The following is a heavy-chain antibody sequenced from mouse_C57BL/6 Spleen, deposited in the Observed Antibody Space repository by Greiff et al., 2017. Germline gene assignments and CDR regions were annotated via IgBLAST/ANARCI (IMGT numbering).Heavy chain of an antibody. J-gene: IGHJ3*01. V-gene: IGHV1-81*01. D-gene: IGHD2-3*01. CDR2: IYPRSGNT. CDR1: GYTFTSYG. CDR3: ARDDDGYYGFAY. Sequence: VQLQQSGAELARPGASVKLSCKASGYTFTSYGISWVKQRTGQGLEWIGEIYPRSGNTYYNEKFKGKATLTADKSSSTAYMELRSLTSEDSAVYFCARDDDGYYGFAYWGQVTLVTVSA.